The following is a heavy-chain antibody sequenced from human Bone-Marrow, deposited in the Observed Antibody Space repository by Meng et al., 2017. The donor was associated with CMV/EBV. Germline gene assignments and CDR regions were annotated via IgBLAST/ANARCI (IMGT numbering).Heavy chain of an antibody. CDR1: GFSGTSNY. D-gene: IGHD3-22*01. V-gene: IGHV3-53*01. CDR2: LQSGGST. J-gene: IGHJ4*02. Sequence: SGFSGTSNYINWVRQAPGKGLEWVAVLQSGGSTFYGDSVRSRFTLSRDNSKNTGYLQMNNLRGEDTAMYDCARDGNYFDTSVYFGFEYWGQGTLVTVSS. CDR3: ARDGNYFDTSVYFGFEY.